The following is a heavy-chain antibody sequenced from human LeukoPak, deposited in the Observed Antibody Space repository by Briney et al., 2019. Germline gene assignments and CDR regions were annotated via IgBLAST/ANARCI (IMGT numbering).Heavy chain of an antibody. D-gene: IGHD2-2*01. CDR3: ARAFDVPAAYDY. Sequence: GGSLRLSWAASGFTVSSNYMSWVRQAPGKGLEWVSVIYSGGSTYYADSVKGRFTISRDNSKNTLYLQMNSLRAEDTAVYYCARAFDVPAAYDYWGQGTLVTVSS. J-gene: IGHJ4*02. CDR1: GFTVSSNY. V-gene: IGHV3-66*02. CDR2: IYSGGST.